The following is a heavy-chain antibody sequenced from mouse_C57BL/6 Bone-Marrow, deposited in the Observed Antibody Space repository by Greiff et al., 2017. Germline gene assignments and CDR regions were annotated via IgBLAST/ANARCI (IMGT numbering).Heavy chain of an antibody. D-gene: IGHD1-1*01. CDR1: GYSFTSSY. Sequence: QVQLQQSGPELVKPGASVKISCTASGYSFTSSYIHWVQQRPGQGLEWIGWIYPGSGNTKYNEQFKGKATLTDDTSSSTAYMHLSILTSGDSAVYDRACITTVVSYWYFDVWGTGTTVTVSS. V-gene: IGHV1-66*01. J-gene: IGHJ1*03. CDR3: ACITTVVSYWYFDV. CDR2: IYPGSGNT.